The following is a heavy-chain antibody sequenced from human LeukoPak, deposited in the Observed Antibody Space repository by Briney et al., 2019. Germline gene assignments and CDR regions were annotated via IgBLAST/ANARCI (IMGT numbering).Heavy chain of an antibody. D-gene: IGHD3-10*01. J-gene: IGHJ4*02. CDR2: SNGDGSGT. CDR1: GFPFDEFG. V-gene: IGHV3-43*02. Sequence: GGSLRLSCSASGFPFDEFGIHWVRQAPGQGLELVSLSNGDGSGTYYADSVKGRFNISRDNSKNSLYLQMRSLRTEDTAVYYCGKDWGRFIRYFEWWGRGILVTVSS. CDR3: GKDWGRFIRYFEW.